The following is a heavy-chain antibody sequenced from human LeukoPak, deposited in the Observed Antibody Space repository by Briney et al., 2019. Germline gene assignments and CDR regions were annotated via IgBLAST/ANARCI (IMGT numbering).Heavy chain of an antibody. J-gene: IGHJ4*02. CDR3: ARGRDGRYFDY. Sequence: KTGGSLRLSCAASGFTFSNYWMTWVRQAPGKGLEWVANINQGENEKYYVDSVRGRFTISRDNTNSSVNLQMNSLRAEDTAVYYCARGRDGRYFDYWGQGILVTVSS. CDR1: GFTFSNYW. V-gene: IGHV3-7*03. CDR2: INQGENEK.